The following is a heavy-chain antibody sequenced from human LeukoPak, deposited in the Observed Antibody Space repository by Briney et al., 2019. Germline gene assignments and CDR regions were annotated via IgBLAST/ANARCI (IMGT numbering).Heavy chain of an antibody. CDR2: ISDSGDGT. J-gene: IGHJ4*02. Sequence: PGGSLRLSCAASGFTVSSNYMSWVRQAPGTGLEWVSGISDSGDGTYYADSVKGRFTISIDNSKNTLYLQMNSLRAEDTAVYYCANARWYLDYWGQGTLVTVSS. CDR3: ANARWYLDY. V-gene: IGHV3-23*01. CDR1: GFTVSSNY. D-gene: IGHD4-23*01.